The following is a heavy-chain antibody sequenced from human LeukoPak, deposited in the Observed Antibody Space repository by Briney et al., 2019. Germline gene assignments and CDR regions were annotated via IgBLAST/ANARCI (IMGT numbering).Heavy chain of an antibody. CDR3: ARGGNSNDYWTSYNWFDP. J-gene: IGHJ5*02. Sequence: SETLSLTCTVSGVSISGYYWSWIRQPAGKGLEWIGRIYSNGSTNYNPSLKGRVTMSVDTSKNQFSVGLRSVTAADTAVYYCARGGNSNDYWTSYNWFDPWGQGTLVTVSS. D-gene: IGHD3/OR15-3a*01. CDR1: GVSISGYY. CDR2: IYSNGST. V-gene: IGHV4-4*07.